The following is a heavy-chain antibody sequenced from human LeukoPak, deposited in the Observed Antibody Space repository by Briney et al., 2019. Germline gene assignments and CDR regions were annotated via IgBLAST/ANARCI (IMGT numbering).Heavy chain of an antibody. CDR1: GFTFSSYA. CDR2: ISERGGST. V-gene: IGHV3-23*01. Sequence: GGSLRLSCAASGFTFSSYAMSWVRQAPGKGLEWVSYISERGGSTTYADSVKGRFTISRDTSLNTLYLQMNNLRAEDTAVYYCAKGGSGYFADLWGQGTLVTVSS. J-gene: IGHJ5*02. CDR3: AKGGSGYFADL. D-gene: IGHD3-22*01.